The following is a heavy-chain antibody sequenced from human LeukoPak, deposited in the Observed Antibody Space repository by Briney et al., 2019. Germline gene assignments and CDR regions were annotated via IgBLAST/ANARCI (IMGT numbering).Heavy chain of an antibody. CDR2: INPNSGGT. CDR3: ARGRSGYGSGSHPYYYYYYMDV. Sequence: ASVKVSCKASGYTFTAYYMHWVRQAPGQGLEWMGWINPNSGGTNYAQKFQGRVTMTRDTSISTAYMELSRLRSDDTAVYYCARGRSGYGSGSHPYYYYYYMDVWGKGTTVTVSS. D-gene: IGHD3-10*01. J-gene: IGHJ6*03. CDR1: GYTFTAYY. V-gene: IGHV1-2*02.